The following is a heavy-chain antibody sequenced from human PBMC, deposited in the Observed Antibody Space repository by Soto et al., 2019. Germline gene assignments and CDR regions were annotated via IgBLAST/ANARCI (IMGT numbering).Heavy chain of an antibody. CDR3: ARDIQKGVAGDEIDFDY. J-gene: IGHJ4*02. V-gene: IGHV1-18*04. CDR1: GYTFTSYG. D-gene: IGHD6-19*01. CDR2: ISAYNGNT. Sequence: ASVKVSCKASGYTFTSYGISWVRQAPGQGLEWMGWISAYNGNTNYAQKLQGRITMTTDTSTSTAYMELRSLRSDDTAVYYCARDIQKGVAGDEIDFDYWGQGTLVTVSS.